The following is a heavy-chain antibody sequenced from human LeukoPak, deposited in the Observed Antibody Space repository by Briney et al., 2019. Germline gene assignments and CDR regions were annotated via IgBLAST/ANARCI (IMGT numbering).Heavy chain of an antibody. D-gene: IGHD2-8*01. V-gene: IGHV3-21*01. CDR1: GFTFTTYT. J-gene: IGHJ4*02. CDR3: ARLDGVPDY. Sequence: GGSLRLSCAASGFTFTTYTMIWVRQVRQAPGKGLEWVSSISNSTTYIYYADSVKGRFTTSRDNSQNSLALQLNSLRAEDMAVYYCARLDGVPDYWGQGTLVTVSS. CDR2: ISNSTTYI.